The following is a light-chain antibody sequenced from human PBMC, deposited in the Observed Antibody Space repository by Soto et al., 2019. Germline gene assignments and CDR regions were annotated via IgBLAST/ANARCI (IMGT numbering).Light chain of an antibody. CDR1: QSVSRS. CDR3: QQYNNWPPFT. CDR2: GAS. Sequence: EIVMTQSPATLSVSPGERVTLSCRASQSVSRSLAWYQQKPGQAPRLLIYGASTRATGIPARFSGSGSGTAFILTISSLQSEDFAVYYCQQYNNWPPFTFGPGT. V-gene: IGKV3-15*01. J-gene: IGKJ3*01.